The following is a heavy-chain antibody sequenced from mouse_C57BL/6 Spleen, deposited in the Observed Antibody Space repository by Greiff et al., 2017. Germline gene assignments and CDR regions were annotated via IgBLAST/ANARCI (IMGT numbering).Heavy chain of an antibody. V-gene: IGHV5-17*01. Sequence: VQLKESGGGLVKPGGSLKLSCAASGFTFSDYGMHWVRQAPEKGLEWVAYISSGSSTIYYADTVKGRFTISRDNAKNTLFLQMTSLRSEDTAMYYCAKGHYGSSYGFDYWGQGTTLTVSS. CDR3: AKGHYGSSYGFDY. CDR2: ISSGSSTI. D-gene: IGHD1-1*01. J-gene: IGHJ2*01. CDR1: GFTFSDYG.